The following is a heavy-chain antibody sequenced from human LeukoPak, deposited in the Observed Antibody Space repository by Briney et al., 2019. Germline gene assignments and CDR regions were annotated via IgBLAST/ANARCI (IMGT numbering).Heavy chain of an antibody. D-gene: IGHD5-18*01. CDR1: GFTFSTYW. Sequence: GSLRLSCAVSGFTFSTYWMSWLRQPPGKGLEWIGSLYYSGSTYSNPSLKSRVTISVDTSKSQFSLKLTSVTAADTAVYYCARDGYTYGSFDYWGQGTLVTVSS. J-gene: IGHJ4*02. V-gene: IGHV4-39*01. CDR3: ARDGYTYGSFDY. CDR2: LYYSGST.